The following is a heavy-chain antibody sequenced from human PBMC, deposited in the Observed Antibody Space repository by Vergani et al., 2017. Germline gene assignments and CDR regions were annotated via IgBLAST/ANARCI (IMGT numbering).Heavy chain of an antibody. D-gene: IGHD3-16*01. CDR1: GFTFSSYW. CDR2: INSDGSST. V-gene: IGHV3-74*01. Sequence: EVQLVESGGGLVQPGGSLRLSCAASGFTFSSYWMHWVRQAPGKGLVWVSRINSDGSSTSYADSVKGRFTISRDNAKNTLYLQMNSLRAEDTAVYYCAIGRDYIWGREALTYWGQGTLVTVSS. CDR3: AIGRDYIWGREALTY. J-gene: IGHJ4*02.